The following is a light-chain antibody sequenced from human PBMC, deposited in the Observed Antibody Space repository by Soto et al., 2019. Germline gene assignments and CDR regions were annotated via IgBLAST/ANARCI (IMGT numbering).Light chain of an antibody. Sequence: DIVMTQSPLSLPVTPGEPASISCRSSQSLLHNNGYNYLDWYLQKPGQSPQLLIYLGSNRASGVPDRFSGSGSGTDFTLKISRVEAEDVGVYYCMQALQTLGTFGQGTKLEIK. CDR1: QSLLHNNGYNY. V-gene: IGKV2-28*01. CDR3: MQALQTLGT. J-gene: IGKJ2*02. CDR2: LGS.